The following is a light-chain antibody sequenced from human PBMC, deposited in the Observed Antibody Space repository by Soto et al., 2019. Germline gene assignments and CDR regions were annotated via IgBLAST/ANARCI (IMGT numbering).Light chain of an antibody. V-gene: IGKV3-20*01. CDR3: QHDGSSPKS. CDR1: QSVSSSY. J-gene: IGKJ1*01. CDR2: GAS. Sequence: EIVLTQSPGTLSLSPGERATLSCRASQSVSSSYLAWYQQKPGQAPRLLIYGASSRATGIPDRFSGSGSGTDFTLTISGLEPEDLAVYYCQHDGSSPKSFGQGTKVEIK.